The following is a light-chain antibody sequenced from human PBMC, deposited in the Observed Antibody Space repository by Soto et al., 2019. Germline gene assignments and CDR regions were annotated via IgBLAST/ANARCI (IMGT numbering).Light chain of an antibody. CDR1: QSVSSS. J-gene: IGKJ4*01. CDR3: QQRRNWPLT. Sequence: EIVLTQSPATLSLSPGERATLSCRASQSVSSSLAWYQQKPGKAPRLLIYDASNRATGIPARFSGSGSGTDFTLTITSLEPEDFAVYYCQQRRNWPLTFGGGTKVKIK. V-gene: IGKV3-11*01. CDR2: DAS.